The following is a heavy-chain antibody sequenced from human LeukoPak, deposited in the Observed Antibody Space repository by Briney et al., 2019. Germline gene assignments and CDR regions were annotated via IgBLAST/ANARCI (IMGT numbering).Heavy chain of an antibody. CDR3: ARDPGGDSGSYPNLWFDY. CDR2: IWYDGSNK. J-gene: IGHJ4*02. Sequence: PGRSLRLSCAASGFTFSSYGMHWVRQAPGKGLEWVAVIWYDGSNKYYADSVKGRFTTSRDNSKNTLYLQMNSLRAEDTAVYYCARDPGGDSGSYPNLWFDYWGQGTLITVSS. V-gene: IGHV3-33*01. D-gene: IGHD1-26*01. CDR1: GFTFSSYG.